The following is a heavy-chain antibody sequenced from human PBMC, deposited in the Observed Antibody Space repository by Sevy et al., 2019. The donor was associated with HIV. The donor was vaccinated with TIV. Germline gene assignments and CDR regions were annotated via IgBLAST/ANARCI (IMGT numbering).Heavy chain of an antibody. CDR1: GGSISSSDSY. CDR2: IHFRGGT. J-gene: IGHJ4*02. CDR3: ANKRGYSHGPFHY. Sequence: SETLSLTCTVSGGSISSSDSYWSWIRQPPGKGLEGIGYIHFRGGTHYNPCLKSRVAMSVDTSERQFSLRLSFMTAADTAVYYCANKRGYSHGPFHYWGQGALVTVSS. D-gene: IGHD5-12*01. V-gene: IGHV4-30-4*01.